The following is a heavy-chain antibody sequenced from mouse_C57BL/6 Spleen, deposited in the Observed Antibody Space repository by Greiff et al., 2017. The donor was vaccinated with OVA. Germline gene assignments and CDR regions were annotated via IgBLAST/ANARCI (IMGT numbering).Heavy chain of an antibody. V-gene: IGHV5-15*01. CDR2: LRNLAYSI. CDR3: ARQGDSWFAY. J-gene: IGHJ3*01. CDR1: GFTFSNYG. Sequence: EVQGVEPGGGLVQPGGSLKLSCAASGFTFSNYGMAWVRQAPRKGPEWVAFLRNLAYSIYYADTVTGRFTISVENAKNTLDLEMSSLRSEDTAMYYCARQGDSWFAYWGQGTLVTVSA.